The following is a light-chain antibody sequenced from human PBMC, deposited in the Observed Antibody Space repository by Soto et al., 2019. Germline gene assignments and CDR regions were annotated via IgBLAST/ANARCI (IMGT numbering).Light chain of an antibody. CDR1: SSNIGAGYD. Sequence: QSVLTQPPSVSGAPGQRVTISCTGSSSNIGAGYDVHWYQQLPGTAPKLLIYGNSNRPSGVPDRFSGYKSGTSASLAITGLQAEDEDHYYCQSSDSSLSYVFGTGTKLTVL. CDR3: QSSDSSLSYV. CDR2: GNS. V-gene: IGLV1-40*01. J-gene: IGLJ1*01.